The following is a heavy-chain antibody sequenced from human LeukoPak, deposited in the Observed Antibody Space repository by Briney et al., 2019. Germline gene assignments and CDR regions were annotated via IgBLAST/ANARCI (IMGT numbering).Heavy chain of an antibody. Sequence: SETLSLTCAVYGGSFSGYYWSWIRQPPGKGLEWIGETNHSGSTNYNPSLKSRVAISVDTSKNQFSLKLSSVTAADTAVYYCAREKTGTMVRGVIRHYYGMDVWGKGTTVTVSS. CDR2: TNHSGST. D-gene: IGHD3-10*01. CDR1: GGSFSGYY. J-gene: IGHJ6*04. V-gene: IGHV4-34*01. CDR3: AREKTGTMVRGVIRHYYGMDV.